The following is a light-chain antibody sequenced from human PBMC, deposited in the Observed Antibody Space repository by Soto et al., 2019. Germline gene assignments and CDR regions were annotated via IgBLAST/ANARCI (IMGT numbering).Light chain of an antibody. CDR3: QPRNSCPYT. CDR2: DAS. V-gene: IGKV3-11*01. CDR1: QSVSSY. Sequence: EIVLTQSPATLSLSPGERATLSCTASQSVSSYLAWYQQKPGQAPRLLIYDASNRATGIPARFSGSGSGTDFTLTISSLEPVDFAVYYFQPRNSCPYTFGQGTNLEIK. J-gene: IGKJ2*01.